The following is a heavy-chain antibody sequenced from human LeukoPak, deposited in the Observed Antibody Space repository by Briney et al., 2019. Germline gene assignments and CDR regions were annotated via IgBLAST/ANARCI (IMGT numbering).Heavy chain of an antibody. CDR3: AKGPSITMIRGGQWYYYMDV. Sequence: SGNSFISFAISWVRQAPGQGLEWMGLINPSGGSTNYAQKFQGRVTMTRDTSTSTVYMELSSLRSEDTAVYYCAKGPSITMIRGGQWYYYMDVWGKGTTVTISS. CDR1: GNSFISFA. V-gene: IGHV1-46*01. J-gene: IGHJ6*03. CDR2: INPSGGST. D-gene: IGHD3-10*01.